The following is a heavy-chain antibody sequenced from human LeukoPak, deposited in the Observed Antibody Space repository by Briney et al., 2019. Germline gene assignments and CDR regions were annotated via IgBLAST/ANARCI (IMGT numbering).Heavy chain of an antibody. CDR2: IYYSGST. D-gene: IGHD3-22*01. Sequence: SETLSLTCTVSGGSISSYYWSWIRQRPGKGLEWIGYIYYSGSTNYNPSLKSRVTISVDTSKNQFSLKLSSVTAADTAVYYCARLDSSGYQGADWGQGTLVTVSS. CDR1: GGSISSYY. J-gene: IGHJ4*02. CDR3: ARLDSSGYQGAD. V-gene: IGHV4-59*01.